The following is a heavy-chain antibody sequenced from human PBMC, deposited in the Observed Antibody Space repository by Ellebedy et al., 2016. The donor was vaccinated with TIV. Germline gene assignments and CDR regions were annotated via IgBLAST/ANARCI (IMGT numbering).Heavy chain of an antibody. D-gene: IGHD3-10*01. CDR2: INHSGST. CDR1: GGSFSGYY. Sequence: SQTLSLTCXVYGGSFSGYYWSWIRQPPGKGLEWIGEINHSGSTNYNPSLKSRVTISVDTSKNQFSLKLSSVTAADTAVYYCARDPFGELFFDYWGQGTLVTVSS. CDR3: ARDPFGELFFDY. J-gene: IGHJ4*02. V-gene: IGHV4-34*01.